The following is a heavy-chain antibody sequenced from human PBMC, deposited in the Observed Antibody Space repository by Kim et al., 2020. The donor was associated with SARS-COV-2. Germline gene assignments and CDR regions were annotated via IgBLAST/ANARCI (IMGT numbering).Heavy chain of an antibody. CDR3: AAARRSSSSPLLGY. CDR2: ISSSSSYI. V-gene: IGHV3-21*01. Sequence: GGSLRLSCAASGFTFSSYSMNWVRQAPGKGLEWVSSISSSSSYIYYADSVKGRFTISRDNAKNSLYLQMNSLRAEDTAVYYCAAARRSSSSPLLGYWGQGTLVTVSS. J-gene: IGHJ4*02. CDR1: GFTFSSYS. D-gene: IGHD6-6*01.